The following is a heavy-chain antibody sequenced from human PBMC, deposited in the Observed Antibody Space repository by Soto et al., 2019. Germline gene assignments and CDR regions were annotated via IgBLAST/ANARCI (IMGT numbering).Heavy chain of an antibody. Sequence: PGESLKISCKGSGYSFTSYWISWVRQMPGKGLEWMGRIDPSDSYTNYSPSFQGHVTISADKSISTAYLQWSSLKASDTAMYYCARYVDTAFYYYYGMDVWGQGTTVTVSS. J-gene: IGHJ6*02. V-gene: IGHV5-10-1*01. CDR2: IDPSDSYT. CDR3: ARYVDTAFYYYYGMDV. CDR1: GYSFTSYW. D-gene: IGHD5-18*01.